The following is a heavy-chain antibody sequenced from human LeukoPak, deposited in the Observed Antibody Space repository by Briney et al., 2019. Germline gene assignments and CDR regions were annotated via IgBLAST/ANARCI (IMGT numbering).Heavy chain of an antibody. CDR1: AYSFTRYW. V-gene: IGHV5-51*01. CDR2: IYPGNSET. CDR3: ARTLDDFWSGYYFY. J-gene: IGHJ4*02. Sequence: GESLKISCKGSAYSFTRYWIGWVRQMPGKGLEWMGIIYPGNSETRYSPSFQGRVIISADKSISTAYLQWSSLKAPDTAMYYCARTLDDFWSGYYFYWGQGTLVTVSS. D-gene: IGHD3-3*01.